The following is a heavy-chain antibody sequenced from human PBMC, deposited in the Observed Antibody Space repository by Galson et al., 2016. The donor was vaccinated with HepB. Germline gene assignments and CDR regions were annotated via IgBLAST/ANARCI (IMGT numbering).Heavy chain of an antibody. Sequence: SETLSLTCTVSGGSISSSSYYWGWIRQPPGKGLEWIGTIYYSGSSYYNPSLKSRVTISVDTSKNQSSLKLSSVTAADTAVYYCARQKGYYDSSGYPVGYWGQGTLV. CDR3: ARQKGYYDSSGYPVGY. V-gene: IGHV4-39*01. J-gene: IGHJ4*02. CDR1: GGSISSSSYY. CDR2: IYYSGSS. D-gene: IGHD3-22*01.